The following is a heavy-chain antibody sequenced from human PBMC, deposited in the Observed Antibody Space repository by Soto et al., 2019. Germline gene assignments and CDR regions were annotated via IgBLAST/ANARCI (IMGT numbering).Heavy chain of an antibody. Sequence: SVKVSCKASGGTFSSYPISWVRQAPGQGLEWMGGIIPIFGTANYAQKFQGRVTITADESTSTAYMELSSLSSEYTAVYYCARLPSAGYYYDSSGYQQTRRDYWGQGTLVTVSS. CDR2: IIPIFGTA. CDR3: ARLPSAGYYYDSSGYQQTRRDY. V-gene: IGHV1-69*13. CDR1: GGTFSSYP. J-gene: IGHJ4*02. D-gene: IGHD3-22*01.